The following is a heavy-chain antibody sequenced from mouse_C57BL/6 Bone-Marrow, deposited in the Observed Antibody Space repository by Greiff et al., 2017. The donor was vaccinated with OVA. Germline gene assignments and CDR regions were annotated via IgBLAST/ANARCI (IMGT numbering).Heavy chain of an antibody. CDR2: IHPNSGST. Sequence: QVQLQQPGAELVKPGASVKLSCKASGYTFTSYWMHWVKQRPGQGLEWIGMIHPNSGSTNYNETFKSKATLTVDKSSSTAYMQLSSLTSEDSAVYYCASTEGWFAYWGQGTLVTVSA. J-gene: IGHJ3*01. CDR1: GYTFTSYW. CDR3: ASTEGWFAY. D-gene: IGHD1-1*01. V-gene: IGHV1-64*01.